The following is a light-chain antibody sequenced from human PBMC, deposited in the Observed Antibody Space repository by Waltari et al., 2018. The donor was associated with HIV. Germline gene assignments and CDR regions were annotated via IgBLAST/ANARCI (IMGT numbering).Light chain of an antibody. CDR1: SSDVGIYNL. CDR3: CSYAGSFVV. V-gene: IGLV2-23*01. CDR2: EGS. J-gene: IGLJ2*01. Sequence: QSALTQPASVSGSPGQSITISCTGTSSDVGIYNLVSWYQQYPGKAPKLMIYEGSKRPSWVSNRFSGSKSGITASLTISGLQTEDEADYYCCSYAGSFVVFGGGTKLTVL.